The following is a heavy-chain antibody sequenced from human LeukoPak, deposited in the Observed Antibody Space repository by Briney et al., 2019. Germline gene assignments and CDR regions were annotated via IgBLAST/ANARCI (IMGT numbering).Heavy chain of an antibody. CDR2: IYHSGST. D-gene: IGHD3-10*01. V-gene: IGHV4-38-2*02. J-gene: IGHJ4*02. CDR1: GYSISSGYY. Sequence: SETLSLTCTVSGYSISSGYYWGWIRQPPGKGLEWIGSIYHSGSTYYNPSLKSRVTISVDTSKNQFSLKLSSVTAADTAVYYCARQTGSGLFSLPGGQGTLVTVSS. CDR3: ARQTGSGLFSLP.